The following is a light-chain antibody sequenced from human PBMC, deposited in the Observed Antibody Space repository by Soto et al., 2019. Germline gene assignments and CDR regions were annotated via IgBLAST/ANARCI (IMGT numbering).Light chain of an antibody. V-gene: IGLV2-14*01. CDR2: DVS. CDR3: FSYTTSSTAV. Sequence: QSALTQPASVSGSRGQSITISCTGTSSDVGAYNYVSWYQQHPGKAPKVLIFDVSNRPSGVSNRFSGSKSANTASLTISGLQAEDEADYFCFSYTTSSTAVFGGGTQLTVL. CDR1: SSDVGAYNY. J-gene: IGLJ7*01.